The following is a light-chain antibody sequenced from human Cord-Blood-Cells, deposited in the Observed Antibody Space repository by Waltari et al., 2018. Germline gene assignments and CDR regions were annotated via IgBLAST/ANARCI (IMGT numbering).Light chain of an antibody. J-gene: IGLJ2*01. CDR1: SSDVGGYNY. CDR2: DVI. CDR3: SSYTSSSTYVV. Sequence: QSALTQPASVSGSPGQSITISCTGTSSDVGGYNYVSWYQQHPGKAPKLMIYDVIKGPSGVSNRFADSKSGTPAFLTISGLQAENEADYYCSSYTSSSTYVVFGGGTKLTVL. V-gene: IGLV2-14*01.